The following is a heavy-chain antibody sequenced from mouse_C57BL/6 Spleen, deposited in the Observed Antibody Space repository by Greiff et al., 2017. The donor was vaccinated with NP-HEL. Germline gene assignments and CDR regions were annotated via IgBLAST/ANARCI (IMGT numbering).Heavy chain of an antibody. CDR3: TTSSSGLAWFAY. CDR1: GFNIKDDY. V-gene: IGHV14-4*01. D-gene: IGHD3-2*02. J-gene: IGHJ3*01. Sequence: EVQVVESGAELVRPGASVKLSCTASGFNIKDDYMHWVKQRPEQGLEWIGWIDPENGDTEYASKFQGKATITADTSSNTAYLQLSSLTSEDTAVYYCTTSSSGLAWFAYWGQGTLVTVSA. CDR2: IDPENGDT.